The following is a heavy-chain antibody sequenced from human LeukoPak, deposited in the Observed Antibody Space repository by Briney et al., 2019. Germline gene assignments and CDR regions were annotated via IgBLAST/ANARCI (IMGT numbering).Heavy chain of an antibody. V-gene: IGHV3-21*01. Sequence: PGGSLRLSCAASGFTFSSYSMNWVRQAPGKGLEWVSSISSSSSYIYYADSVKGRFTISRDNAKNSLYLQMNSLRAEDTAVYYCARDLAAMGTSLDYWGQGTLVTVSS. D-gene: IGHD5-18*01. CDR1: GFTFSSYS. CDR2: ISSSSSYI. CDR3: ARDLAAMGTSLDY. J-gene: IGHJ4*02.